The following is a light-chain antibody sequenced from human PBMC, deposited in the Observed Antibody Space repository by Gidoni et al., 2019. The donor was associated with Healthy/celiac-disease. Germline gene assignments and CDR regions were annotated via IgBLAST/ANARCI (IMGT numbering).Light chain of an antibody. CDR2: DAS. V-gene: IGKV3-11*01. Sequence: EIVLTHSPATLSLYPGERATLSCRASQSVSSYLAWYQQKPGQAPRLLIYDASNRATGIPARFSGSGSGTDCTLTISSLEPEDFAVYYCQQRSNWPALTFGGGTKVEIK. J-gene: IGKJ4*01. CDR1: QSVSSY. CDR3: QQRSNWPALT.